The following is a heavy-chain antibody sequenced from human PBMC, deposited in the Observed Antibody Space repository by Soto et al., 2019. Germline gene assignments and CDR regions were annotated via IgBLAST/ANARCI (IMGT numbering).Heavy chain of an antibody. J-gene: IGHJ4*02. CDR2: IIPIFGTA. CDR1: GGTFSSYA. D-gene: IGHD1-20*01. V-gene: IGHV1-69*01. CDR3: ARDGSNDNSPKRNHKYGIDY. Sequence: QVQLVQSGAEVKKPGSSVKVSCKASGGTFSSYAISWVRQAPGQGLEWMGGIIPIFGTANYAQKFKGRVTITADESTSTAYMELSSLRSEDTAVYYWARDGSNDNSPKRNHKYGIDYWGQGTLVTVSS.